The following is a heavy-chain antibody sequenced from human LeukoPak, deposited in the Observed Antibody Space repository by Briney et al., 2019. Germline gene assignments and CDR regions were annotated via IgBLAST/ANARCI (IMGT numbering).Heavy chain of an antibody. V-gene: IGHV3-74*03. J-gene: IGHJ3*02. CDR3: ARVATGNAFDI. CDR2: ITMGGSIT. Sequence: GGSLRLSCADSGLTFSNYWMPWVRQAPGKGLVWASRITMGGSITTSADSVKGRFTISRDNAKNTLYLQMNSLRAEDTAVYYCARVATGNAFDIWGQGTMVTVSS. CDR1: GLTFSNYW. D-gene: IGHD1-1*01.